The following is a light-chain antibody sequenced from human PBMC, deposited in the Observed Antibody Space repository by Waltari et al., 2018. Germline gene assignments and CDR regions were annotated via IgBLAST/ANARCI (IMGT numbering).Light chain of an antibody. CDR3: QHRST. J-gene: IGKJ2*01. V-gene: IGKV3-11*01. Sequence: LTQSPATLSLSPGERATLSCRASQSVTSKLVWYQQKPGQAPRLLIYDASNSATAIPARFSGSGSGTDFTLTISSRDPEDVAVYYWQHRSTFGQGTKLEIK. CDR1: QSVTSK. CDR2: DAS.